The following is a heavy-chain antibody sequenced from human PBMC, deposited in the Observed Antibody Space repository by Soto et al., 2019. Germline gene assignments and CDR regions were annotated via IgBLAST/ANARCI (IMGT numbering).Heavy chain of an antibody. CDR2: INPHSGAT. V-gene: IGHV1-2*02. CDR1: GYIFSANY. J-gene: IGHJ5*02. D-gene: IGHD3-10*01. Sequence: ASVKVSCKASGYIFSANYIHWVRQAPGQGLEWLGWINPHSGATNYAQKFLGRVTMSADTSASTAYMDLARLKSDDTAVYYCVRAKAIGFSNWFDPWGRGTLVPVSS. CDR3: VRAKAIGFSNWFDP.